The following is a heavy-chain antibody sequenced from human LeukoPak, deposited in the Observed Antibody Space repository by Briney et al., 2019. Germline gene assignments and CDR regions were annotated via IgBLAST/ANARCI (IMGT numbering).Heavy chain of an antibody. CDR2: IWYDGSNK. CDR3: AKGEIPPYYADY. V-gene: IGHV3-33*06. D-gene: IGHD3-3*01. Sequence: PGRSLRLSCAASGFTFSSYGMHWVRQAPGKGLEWVAVIWYDGSNKYYADSVKGRFTISRDNSKNTLYLQMNSLRAEDTAVYYCAKGEIPPYYADYCGQGTLVTVSS. CDR1: GFTFSSYG. J-gene: IGHJ4*02.